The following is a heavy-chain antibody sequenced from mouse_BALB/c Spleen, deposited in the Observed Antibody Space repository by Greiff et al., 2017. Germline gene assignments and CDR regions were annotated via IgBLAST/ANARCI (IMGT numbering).Heavy chain of an antibody. D-gene: IGHD1-1*01. J-gene: IGHJ4*01. V-gene: IGHV1-14*01. CDR2: INPYNDGT. CDR1: GYTFTSYV. Sequence: EVQLQQSGPELVKPGASVKMSCKATGYTFTSYVMHWVKQKPGQGLEWIGYINPYNDGTKYNEKFKGKATLTSDKSSSTAYMELSSLTSEDSAFYYCSRSGVYDYYAMDYWGQGTSVTVSS. CDR3: SRSGVYDYYAMDY.